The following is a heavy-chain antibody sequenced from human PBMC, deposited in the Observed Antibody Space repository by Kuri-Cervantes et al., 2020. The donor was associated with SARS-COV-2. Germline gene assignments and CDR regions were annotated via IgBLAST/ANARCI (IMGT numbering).Heavy chain of an antibody. CDR2: INHSGST. Sequence: SETLSLTCTVSGGSISSYYWSWIRQPPGKGLEWIGEINHSGSTNYNPSLKSRVTVSVDTSKNQFSLKLSSVTAADTAVYYCARGPLVVPAANDYYYYGMDVWGQGTTVTVSS. D-gene: IGHD2-2*01. J-gene: IGHJ6*02. CDR1: GGSISSYY. V-gene: IGHV4-34*01. CDR3: ARGPLVVPAANDYYYYGMDV.